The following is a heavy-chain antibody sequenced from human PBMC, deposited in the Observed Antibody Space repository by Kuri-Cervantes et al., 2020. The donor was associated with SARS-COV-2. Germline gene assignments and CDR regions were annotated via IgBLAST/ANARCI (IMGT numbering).Heavy chain of an antibody. CDR1: GGSISSSSYY. D-gene: IGHD6-13*01. V-gene: IGHV4-39*01. CDR2: IYYSGST. J-gene: IGHJ4*02. CDR3: ARRNSPYSSSSYYFDY. Sequence: GSLRLSCTVSGGSISSSSYYWGWIRQPPGKGLEWIGSIYYSGSTYYNPSLKRRVTISVDTSKNQFSLKLSSVTAADTAVYYCARRNSPYSSSSYYFDYWGQGTLVTVSS.